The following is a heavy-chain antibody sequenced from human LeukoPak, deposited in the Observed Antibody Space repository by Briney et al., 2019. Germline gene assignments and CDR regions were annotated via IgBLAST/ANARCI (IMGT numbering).Heavy chain of an antibody. CDR3: AKDGDSSSGHCDY. Sequence: GASVKVSCKASGGTFSSYAISWVRQAPGQGLEWMGGIIPIFGTANYAQKFQGRVTITADESTSTAYMELSSLRSEDTAVYYCAKDGDSSSGHCDYWGQGTLVTVSS. CDR2: IIPIFGTA. D-gene: IGHD6-19*01. CDR1: GGTFSSYA. J-gene: IGHJ4*02. V-gene: IGHV1-69*01.